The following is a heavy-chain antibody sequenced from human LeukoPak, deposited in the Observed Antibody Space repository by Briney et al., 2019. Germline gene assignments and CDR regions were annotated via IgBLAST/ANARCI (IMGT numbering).Heavy chain of an antibody. J-gene: IGHJ4*01. CDR2: IIPILGIA. CDR1: GGTFSSYA. Sequence: SVKVSCKASGGTFSSYAISWVRQAPGQGLEWMGRIIPILGIANYAQKFQGRVTITADKSTSTAYMELSSLRSEDTAVYYCARDYGGNSRQPFDYWGQRTLVTLSS. V-gene: IGHV1-69*04. CDR3: ARDYGGNSRQPFDY. D-gene: IGHD4-23*01.